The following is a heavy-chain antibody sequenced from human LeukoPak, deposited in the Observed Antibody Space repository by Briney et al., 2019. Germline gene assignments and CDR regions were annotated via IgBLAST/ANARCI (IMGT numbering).Heavy chain of an antibody. V-gene: IGHV4-34*01. Sequence: SETLSLTCAVYGGSFSGYYWSWIRQPPGKGLEWIGEINHSGSTNYNPSLKSRVTISVDTSKNQFSLKLSSVTAADTAVYYCARRPFSSSSGFDYWGQGTLVTVSS. CDR3: ARRPFSSSSGFDY. J-gene: IGHJ4*02. CDR1: GGSFSGYY. CDR2: INHSGST. D-gene: IGHD6-6*01.